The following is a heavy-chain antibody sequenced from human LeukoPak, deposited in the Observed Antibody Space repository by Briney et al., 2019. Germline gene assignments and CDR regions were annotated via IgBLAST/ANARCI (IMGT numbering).Heavy chain of an antibody. Sequence: GESTKISCKGSGYSFTSSCISWVRQMPGKGLEWMGRIDPSDSYTNSSPSFQGHVPISADKSISTAYLQWRSLPDSGPAMYYCARHHGRPLWWGYWGQGTLVTFSS. D-gene: IGHD2-8*02. CDR3: ARHHGRPLWWGY. J-gene: IGHJ4*02. CDR2: IDPSDSYT. V-gene: IGHV5-10-1*01. CDR1: GYSFTSSC.